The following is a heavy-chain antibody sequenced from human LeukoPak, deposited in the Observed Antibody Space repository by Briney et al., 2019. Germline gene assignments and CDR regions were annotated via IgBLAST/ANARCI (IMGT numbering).Heavy chain of an antibody. CDR2: IGSTTTYV. Sequence: PGGSLRLSCAASAFTFSTYTMNWVRQAPGRGLEWVSSIGSTTTYVYYADSVEGRFTISRDDAKNSLYLQMNNLRVEDTAVYYCAREVFDIWGRGTMVTVSS. J-gene: IGHJ3*02. V-gene: IGHV3-21*01. CDR3: AREVFDI. CDR1: AFTFSTYT.